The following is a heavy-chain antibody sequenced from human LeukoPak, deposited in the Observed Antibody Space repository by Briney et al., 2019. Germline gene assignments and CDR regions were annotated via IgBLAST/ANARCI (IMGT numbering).Heavy chain of an antibody. CDR1: GYTLTGYY. D-gene: IGHD6-13*01. Sequence: ASVKVSCKASGYTLTGYYMHWVRQAPGQGLEWMGRINPNSGGTNYAQKFQGWVTMTRDTSISTAYMELSRLRSDDTAVYYCARTSSSSWLFDYWGQGTLVTVSS. CDR3: ARTSSSSWLFDY. J-gene: IGHJ4*02. V-gene: IGHV1-2*04. CDR2: INPNSGGT.